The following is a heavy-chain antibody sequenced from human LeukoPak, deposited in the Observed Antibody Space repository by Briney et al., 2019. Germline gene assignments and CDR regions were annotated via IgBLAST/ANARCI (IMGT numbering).Heavy chain of an antibody. CDR2: INTDGRSK. D-gene: IGHD6-13*01. Sequence: GGSLRLSCAASGFTFSSHWMHWVRQAPGKGLVWVSRINTDGRSKTYADSVKGRFTVSRDNAKNTLYLQMNSLRAEDTAVYYCARGRYSSSWWPHYYLDYWGQGTLVTVSS. CDR3: ARGRYSSSWWPHYYLDY. CDR1: GFTFSSHW. V-gene: IGHV3-74*03. J-gene: IGHJ4*02.